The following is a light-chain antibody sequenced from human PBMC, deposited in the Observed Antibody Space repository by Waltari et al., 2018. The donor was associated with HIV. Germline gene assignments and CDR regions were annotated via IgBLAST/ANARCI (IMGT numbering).Light chain of an antibody. Sequence: SYELTQPPSVSVSPGQTASISCSGDTLGDKSASWYQPRPGQSPIVVIHQDTKRPSGIPVRFSGANSGNTATLTVSGTQAMDEADYYCQAWDSNTVVFGGGTKLTVL. J-gene: IGLJ2*01. CDR1: TLGDKS. CDR2: QDT. V-gene: IGLV3-1*01. CDR3: QAWDSNTVV.